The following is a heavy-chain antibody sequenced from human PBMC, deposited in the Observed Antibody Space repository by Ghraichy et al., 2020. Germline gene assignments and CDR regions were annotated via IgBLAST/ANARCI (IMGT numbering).Heavy chain of an antibody. D-gene: IGHD1-26*01. Sequence: SETLSLTCAVSGGSISSSNWWSWVRQPPGKGLEWIGEIYHSGSTNYNPSLKSRVTISVDKSKNQFSLKLSSVTAADTAVYYCASAPSYRLGWFDPWGQGTLVTVSS. CDR3: ASAPSYRLGWFDP. V-gene: IGHV4-4*02. CDR1: GGSISSSNW. J-gene: IGHJ5*02. CDR2: IYHSGST.